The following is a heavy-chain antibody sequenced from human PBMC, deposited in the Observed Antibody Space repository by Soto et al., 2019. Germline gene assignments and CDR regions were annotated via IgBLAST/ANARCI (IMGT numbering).Heavy chain of an antibody. CDR1: GFTFSNYA. CDR2: ISGSGST. CDR3: AKVPLRLDYFDY. J-gene: IGHJ4*02. D-gene: IGHD5-12*01. Sequence: EVQLLESGGGLVQPGGSLRLSCAASGFTFSNYAMNWVRQAPGKGLEWVSAISGSGSTYYADSVKGRFTISRDNSKNTLYLQMNSLRAEYTAVYDCAKVPLRLDYFDYWGPGTLVTVSS. V-gene: IGHV3-23*01.